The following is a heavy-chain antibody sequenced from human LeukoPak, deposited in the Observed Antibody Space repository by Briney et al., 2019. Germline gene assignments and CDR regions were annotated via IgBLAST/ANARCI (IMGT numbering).Heavy chain of an antibody. CDR3: AGLYDSSGYYYLGPFDY. Sequence: PGGSLRLSCAASGFTFDDYAMHWVRQAPGKGLEWVSGISWNSGSIGYADSVKGRFTISRDNAKNSLYLQMNSLRAEDTALYYCAGLYDSSGYYYLGPFDYWGQGTLVTVSS. CDR2: ISWNSGSI. CDR1: GFTFDDYA. D-gene: IGHD3-22*01. J-gene: IGHJ4*02. V-gene: IGHV3-9*01.